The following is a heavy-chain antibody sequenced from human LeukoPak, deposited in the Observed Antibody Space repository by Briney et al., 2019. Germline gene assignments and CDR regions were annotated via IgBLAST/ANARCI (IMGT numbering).Heavy chain of an antibody. Sequence: PSETLSLTCAVYGGSFSGYYWSWIRQPPGKGLEWIGEINHSGSTNYNPSLKSRVAISVDTSKNQFSLKLSSVTAADTAVYYCAKIVVVPAAIQAWFDPWGQGTLVTVSS. D-gene: IGHD2-2*01. CDR2: INHSGST. V-gene: IGHV4-34*01. CDR3: AKIVVVPAAIQAWFDP. J-gene: IGHJ5*02. CDR1: GGSFSGYY.